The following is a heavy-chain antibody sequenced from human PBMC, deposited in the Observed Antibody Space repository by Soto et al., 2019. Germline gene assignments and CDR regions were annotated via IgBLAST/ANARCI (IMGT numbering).Heavy chain of an antibody. D-gene: IGHD6-13*01. CDR2: MYYSGST. CDR3: ARLSRGAAAGFDY. CDR1: GGSINSYY. J-gene: IGHJ4*02. V-gene: IGHV4-59*08. Sequence: SETLSLTCTISGGSINSYYWSWIRQPPGQGLEWIGYMYYSGSTDYNPSLKSRVTISLDTSKNHFSLRLSSVTAADTAVYYCARLSRGAAAGFDYWGQGTLVTVSS.